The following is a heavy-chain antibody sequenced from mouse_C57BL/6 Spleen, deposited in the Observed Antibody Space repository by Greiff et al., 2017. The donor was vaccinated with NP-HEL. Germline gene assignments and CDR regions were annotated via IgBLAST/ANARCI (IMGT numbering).Heavy chain of an antibody. V-gene: IGHV1-81*01. Sequence: QVQLKESGAELARPGASVKLSCKASGYTFTSYGISWVKQRTGQGLEWIGEIYPRSGNTYYNEKFKGKATLTADKSSSTAYMELRSLTSEDSAVYFCARSGIYYYGSSPYFDYWGQGTTLTVSS. CDR3: ARSGIYYYGSSPYFDY. D-gene: IGHD1-1*01. CDR1: GYTFTSYG. J-gene: IGHJ2*01. CDR2: IYPRSGNT.